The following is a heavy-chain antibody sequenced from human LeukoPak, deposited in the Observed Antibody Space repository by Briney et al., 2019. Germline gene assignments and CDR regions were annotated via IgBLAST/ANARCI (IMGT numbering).Heavy chain of an antibody. J-gene: IGHJ3*02. CDR2: ISGSSSTI. D-gene: IGHD1-26*01. V-gene: IGHV3-48*04. Sequence: GGSLRLSCAASGFTFSSYSMNWVRQAPGKGLEWVSYISGSSSTIYYADSVKGRFTISRDNAKNSLYLQMNSLRAEDTAVYYCATEGPIVGATSRAFDIWGQGTMVTASS. CDR1: GFTFSSYS. CDR3: ATEGPIVGATSRAFDI.